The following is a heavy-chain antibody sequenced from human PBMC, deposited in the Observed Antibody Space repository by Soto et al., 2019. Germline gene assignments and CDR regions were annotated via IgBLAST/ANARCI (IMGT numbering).Heavy chain of an antibody. V-gene: IGHV5-10-1*01. CDR2: IGPSDSYT. D-gene: IGHD1-26*01. CDR3: ARTYRGSYRDGKEIDY. CDR1: GYSFTSYW. Sequence: EVQLVQSGAEVKKPGESLRISCNGSGYSFTSYWISWVRQMPGKGLEWMGRIGPSDSYTNYSPSFQGHVTISADKSISSAYLQWSSLKDSDTAMYYCARTYRGSYRDGKEIDYWGQGTLVTVSS. J-gene: IGHJ4*02.